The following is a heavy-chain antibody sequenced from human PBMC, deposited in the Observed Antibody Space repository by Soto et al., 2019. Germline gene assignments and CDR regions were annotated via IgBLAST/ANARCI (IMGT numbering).Heavy chain of an antibody. Sequence: QVQLQQWGAGLLKPSETLSLTCAVYGGSFSGYYWSWIRQPPGKGLEWIGEINHSGSTNYNPSLKSRVTISVDTSKNQFSLKLSSVTAADTAVYYCARRQLSRGWFDPWGQGTLVTVSS. V-gene: IGHV4-34*01. CDR3: ARRQLSRGWFDP. D-gene: IGHD6-13*01. J-gene: IGHJ5*02. CDR1: GGSFSGYY. CDR2: INHSGST.